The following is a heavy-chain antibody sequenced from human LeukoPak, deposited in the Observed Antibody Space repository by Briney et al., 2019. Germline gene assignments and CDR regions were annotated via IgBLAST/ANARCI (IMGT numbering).Heavy chain of an antibody. V-gene: IGHV1-18*01. J-gene: IGHJ4*02. CDR3: ARDRVGCCSSTSCYAVDC. Sequence: ASVKVSCKASGYTFTSYGISWVRQAPGQGLEWMGWISAYNGNTNYAQKLQGRVTMTTDTSTSTAYMELRSLRSDDTAVYYCARDRVGCCSSTSCYAVDCWGQGTLVTVSS. CDR2: ISAYNGNT. CDR1: GYTFTSYG. D-gene: IGHD2-2*01.